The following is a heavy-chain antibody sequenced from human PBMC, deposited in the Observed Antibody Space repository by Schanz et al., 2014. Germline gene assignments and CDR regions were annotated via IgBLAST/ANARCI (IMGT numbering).Heavy chain of an antibody. D-gene: IGHD3-22*01. CDR1: GFTLTSYA. CDR3: AKIRYDSSGYYLPYYGMDV. Sequence: EVQVVESGGGLVQPGGSLRLSCEASGFTLTSYALTWVRQAPGKGLEWVAGISGSGGSTDYADSAKGRFIIPRDNSKNTLYLQMNSMRAEDTAVYYCAKIRYDSSGYYLPYYGMDVWGQGTTVIVSS. V-gene: IGHV3-23*04. J-gene: IGHJ6*02. CDR2: ISGSGGST.